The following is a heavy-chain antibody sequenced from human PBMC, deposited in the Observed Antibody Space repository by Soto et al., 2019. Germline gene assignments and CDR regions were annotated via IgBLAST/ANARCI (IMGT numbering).Heavy chain of an antibody. V-gene: IGHV4-59*01. J-gene: IGHJ4*02. CDR2: IYYSGST. Sequence: PSETLSLTCTVSGGSISSYYWSWIRQPPGKGLEWIGYIYYSGSTNYNPSLKSRVTISVDTSKNQFSLKLSPVTAADTAVYYCARGGQWLSWGTFDYWGQGTLVTVSS. D-gene: IGHD6-19*01. CDR3: ARGGQWLSWGTFDY. CDR1: GGSISSYY.